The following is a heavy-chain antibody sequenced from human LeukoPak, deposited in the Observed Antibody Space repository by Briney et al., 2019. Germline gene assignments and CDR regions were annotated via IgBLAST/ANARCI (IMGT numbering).Heavy chain of an antibody. CDR2: IIPILGRA. CDR1: GGTFSSYA. V-gene: IGHV1-69*04. CDR3: ARDRSGYGDYSGN. D-gene: IGHD4-17*01. J-gene: IGHJ4*02. Sequence: SVKVSCKASGGTFSSYAISWVRQAPGQGLEWMGRIIPILGRANYAQKFQGRVTITADKSTSTAYMELSSLRSEDTAVYYCARDRSGYGDYSGNWGQGTLVTVSS.